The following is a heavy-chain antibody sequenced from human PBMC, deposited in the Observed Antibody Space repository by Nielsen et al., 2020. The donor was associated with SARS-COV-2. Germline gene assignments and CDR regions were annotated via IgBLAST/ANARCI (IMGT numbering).Heavy chain of an antibody. D-gene: IGHD3-10*01. V-gene: IGHV1-69*04. CDR1: GGTFSSYA. CDR3: ARDGTLIRGVIKPFDY. J-gene: IGHJ4*02. CDR2: IIPILGIA. Sequence: SVKVSCKASGGTFSSYAISWVRQAPGQGLEWMGRIIPILGIANYAQKFQGRVTITADKSTSTAYMELSSLRSEDTAVYYCARDGTLIRGVIKPFDYWGQGTLVTVSS.